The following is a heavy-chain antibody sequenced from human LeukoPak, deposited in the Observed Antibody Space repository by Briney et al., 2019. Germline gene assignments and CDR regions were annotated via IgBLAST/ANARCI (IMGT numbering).Heavy chain of an antibody. V-gene: IGHV3-66*01. Sequence: GGSLRLSCAASGFTVSSSYMNWVRQAPGKGLEWISVIYGGGNTDYADSVKGRFTISRDNSKNTLYLQMNSLRAEDTAVYYCARDYRLRLDPLDCWGQGTLVTVSS. CDR1: GFTVSSSY. CDR3: ARDYRLRLDPLDC. J-gene: IGHJ4*02. D-gene: IGHD4-17*01. CDR2: IYGGGNT.